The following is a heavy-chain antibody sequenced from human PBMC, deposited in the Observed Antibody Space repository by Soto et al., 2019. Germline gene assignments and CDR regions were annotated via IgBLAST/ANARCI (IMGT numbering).Heavy chain of an antibody. CDR3: ATRNYYDSSGYYRFDY. V-gene: IGHV1-24*01. D-gene: IGHD3-22*01. J-gene: IGHJ4*02. CDR2: FDPEDGET. Sequence: GASVKVSCKVSGYTLTELSMHWVRQAPGKGLEWMEGFDPEDGETIYAQKFQGRVTMTEHTSTDTAYMELSSLRSEDTAVYYCATRNYYDSSGYYRFDYWGQGTLVTVSS. CDR1: GYTLTELS.